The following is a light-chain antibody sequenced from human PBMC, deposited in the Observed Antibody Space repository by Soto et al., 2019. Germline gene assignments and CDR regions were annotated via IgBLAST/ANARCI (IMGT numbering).Light chain of an antibody. V-gene: IGKV3-11*01. CDR1: QSVSSY. CDR2: DAS. J-gene: IGKJ4*01. Sequence: EIVLTQSPATLSLSPGERATLSCRASQSVSSYLAWYQQKPGQAPRLLIYDASSRATGIPARFSGSGSGTDFTLTISRLEPEDFAVYFCQQRGNWPLTFGGGTKVEVK. CDR3: QQRGNWPLT.